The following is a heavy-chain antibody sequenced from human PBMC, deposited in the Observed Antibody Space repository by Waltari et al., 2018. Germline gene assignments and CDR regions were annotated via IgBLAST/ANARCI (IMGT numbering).Heavy chain of an antibody. CDR1: GFTFSSYG. V-gene: IGHV3-33*01. J-gene: IGHJ5*02. CDR3: AREPVADGSYNWFDP. CDR2: IWYDGSEK. Sequence: QVQLVESGGGVVQPGRSLRLSCAASGFTFSSYGMHWVRQAPGKGLEWVAVIWYDGSEKYYVDSVKGRFTISRDNAKNSLYLQMNSLRAEDTAVYYCAREPVADGSYNWFDPWGQGTLVTVSS. D-gene: IGHD5-12*01.